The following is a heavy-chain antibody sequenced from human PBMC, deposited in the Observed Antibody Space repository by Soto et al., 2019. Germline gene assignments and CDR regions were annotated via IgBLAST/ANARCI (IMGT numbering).Heavy chain of an antibody. CDR3: ASSVAAPSSQFDY. D-gene: IGHD6-6*01. J-gene: IGHJ4*02. CDR1: GYTFTYRY. V-gene: IGHV1-45*02. CDR2: ITPFNGNT. Sequence: QMQLVQSGAEVKKTGSSVKVSCKASGYTFTYRYLHWVRQAPGQALEWMGWITPFNGNTNYAQKCQDRVTITRDRSISTAYMELSSLRSEDTAMYYCASSVAAPSSQFDYWGQGTLVTVSS.